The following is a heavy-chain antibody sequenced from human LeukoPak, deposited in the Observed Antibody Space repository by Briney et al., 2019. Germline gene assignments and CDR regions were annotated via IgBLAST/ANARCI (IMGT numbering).Heavy chain of an antibody. Sequence: PSETLSLTCTVSGGSISSGVYYWSWIRQHPGKGLEWVGYISDRGSTNYNPSLKSRVTISVDTSKNQFSLKLSSVTAADTAVYYCARGGSPYDSSGPGQFQHWGQGTLVTVSS. J-gene: IGHJ1*01. CDR1: GGSISSGVYY. CDR3: ARGGSPYDSSGPGQFQH. D-gene: IGHD3-22*01. V-gene: IGHV4-31*03. CDR2: ISDRGST.